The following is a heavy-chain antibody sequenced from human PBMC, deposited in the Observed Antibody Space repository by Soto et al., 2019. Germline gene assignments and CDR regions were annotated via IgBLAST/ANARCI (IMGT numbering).Heavy chain of an antibody. V-gene: IGHV1-3*01. Sequence: ASVKVSCKASGYTFTSYAMHWVRQAPGQRLEWMGWINAGNDNTKYSQKFQGRVTITRDTSASTAYMELSSLRSEDTAVYYCARSVATVTYFDYWGQGTLVTVS. CDR2: INAGNDNT. CDR3: ARSVATVTYFDY. D-gene: IGHD4-17*01. CDR1: GYTFTSYA. J-gene: IGHJ4*02.